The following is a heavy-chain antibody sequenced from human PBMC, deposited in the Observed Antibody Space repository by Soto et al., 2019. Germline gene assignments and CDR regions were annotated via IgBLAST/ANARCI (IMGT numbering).Heavy chain of an antibody. J-gene: IGHJ5*02. Sequence: GGSLRLSCAASGFSLRTYTINWVRQAPGKGLEWVSSISSGGGYIYYADSVKGRFTISRDNAKNSVFLQMSSLRADDTAVYYCARESDAEGLPNWFAPWGQGTLVTVSS. CDR3: ARESDAEGLPNWFAP. CDR2: ISSGGGYI. V-gene: IGHV3-21*01. CDR1: GFSLRTYT. D-gene: IGHD2-8*01.